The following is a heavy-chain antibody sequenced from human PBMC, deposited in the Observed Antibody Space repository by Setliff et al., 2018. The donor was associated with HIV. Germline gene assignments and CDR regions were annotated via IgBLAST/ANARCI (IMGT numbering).Heavy chain of an antibody. V-gene: IGHV5-51*01. CDR1: GYSFTSYW. CDR3: ARPGYSSGWSDAFDI. J-gene: IGHJ3*02. CDR2: IYPGDSDT. D-gene: IGHD6-19*01. Sequence: GESLKISCKGSGYSFTSYWIGWVRQMPGKGLEWMGIIYPGDSDTRYSPSFQGQVTISADKSTSTAYLQWSSLKASDTAMYYCARPGYSSGWSDAFDIWGQGTMVTVSS.